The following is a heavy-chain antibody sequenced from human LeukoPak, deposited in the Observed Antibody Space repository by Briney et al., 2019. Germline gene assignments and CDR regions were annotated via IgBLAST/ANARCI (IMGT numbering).Heavy chain of an antibody. CDR2: ISGSGGST. J-gene: IGHJ5*02. CDR3: AKVSGSGWYYGWFDP. CDR1: GFTFSSYG. Sequence: GGSLRLSCAASGFTFSSYGMSWVRQAPGKGLEWVSAISGSGGSTYYADSVKGRFTISRDNSKNTLYLQMNSLRAEDTAVYYCAKVSGSGWYYGWFDPWGQGTLVTVSS. D-gene: IGHD6-19*01. V-gene: IGHV3-23*01.